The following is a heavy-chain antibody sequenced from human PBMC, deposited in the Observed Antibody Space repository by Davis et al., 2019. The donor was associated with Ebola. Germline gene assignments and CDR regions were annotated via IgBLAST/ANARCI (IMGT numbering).Heavy chain of an antibody. Sequence: SGPTLVKPTQSLTLTCTVSGFSLSTSAVGVGWIRQPPGKALEWLATIYWDDDTRHSPSLKSRLTITKDTSKNQVVLTVTNMDPVDTATYYCAYKPVASTQFDFWGQGTLVTVSS. CDR2: IYWDDDT. CDR3: AYKPVASTQFDF. J-gene: IGHJ4*02. CDR1: GFSLSTSAVG. V-gene: IGHV2-5*02.